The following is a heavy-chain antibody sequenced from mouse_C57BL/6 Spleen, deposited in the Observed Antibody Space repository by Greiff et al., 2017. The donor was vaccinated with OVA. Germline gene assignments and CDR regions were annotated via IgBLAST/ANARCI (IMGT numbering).Heavy chain of an antibody. CDR3: VRQGKPGYVGV. CDR1: GFSFNTYA. V-gene: IGHV10-1*01. CDR2: IRSKSNNYAT. Sequence: GGGLVQPKGSLKLSCAASGFSFNTYAMNWVRQAPGKGLEWVARIRSKSNNYATYYADSVKDRFTISRDDSESMLYLQMNNLKTEDTAMCCCVRQGKPGYVGVWGTGTTVTVSS. J-gene: IGHJ1*03.